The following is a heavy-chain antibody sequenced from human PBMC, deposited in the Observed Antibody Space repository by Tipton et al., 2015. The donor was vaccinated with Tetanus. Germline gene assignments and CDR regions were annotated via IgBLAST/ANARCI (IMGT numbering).Heavy chain of an antibody. D-gene: IGHD6-19*01. CDR3: AKAQKSSGWGDYYYYYGMDV. Sequence: SLRLSCAASGFTFSSYAMSWVRQAPGKGLEWVSAISGSGGSTYYADSVKGRFTISRDNSKNTLYLQMNSLRAEDTAVYYCAKAQKSSGWGDYYYYYGMDVWGQGTTVTVSS. J-gene: IGHJ6*02. CDR2: ISGSGGST. CDR1: GFTFSSYA. V-gene: IGHV3-23*01.